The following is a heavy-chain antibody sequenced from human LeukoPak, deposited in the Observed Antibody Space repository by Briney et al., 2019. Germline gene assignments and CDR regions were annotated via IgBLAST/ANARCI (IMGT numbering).Heavy chain of an antibody. V-gene: IGHV4-4*07. CDR3: ARVGSGWSFDY. CDR1: GGSISSYY. CDR2: IQTSGST. Sequence: PSETLSLTCTVSGGSISSYYWSWIRQPAGRGLEWIGRIQTSGSTNYNPSLKSRVTMSVDTSKDKFSLKVNSVTAADTAVYYCARVGSGWSFDYWGQGTLVTISS. J-gene: IGHJ4*02. D-gene: IGHD6-19*01.